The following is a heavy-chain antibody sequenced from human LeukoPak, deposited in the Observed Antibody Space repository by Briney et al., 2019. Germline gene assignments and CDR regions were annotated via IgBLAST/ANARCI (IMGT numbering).Heavy chain of an antibody. CDR1: GFTFTNYW. Sequence: GXSLRLSCGASGFTFTNYWMHWVRHAPGKGLVWVSRINGDGSITNYADSVKGRFTISRDNTKNTLYLQMNSLRADDTAVYYCARELPFDYWGQGTLVTVSS. CDR3: ARELPFDY. V-gene: IGHV3-74*01. D-gene: IGHD2-15*01. CDR2: INGDGSIT. J-gene: IGHJ4*02.